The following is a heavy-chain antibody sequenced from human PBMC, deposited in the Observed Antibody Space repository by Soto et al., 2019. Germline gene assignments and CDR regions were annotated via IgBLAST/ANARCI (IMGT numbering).Heavy chain of an antibody. J-gene: IGHJ6*02. CDR1: GGTFSRYA. CDR2: IIPIFGTA. V-gene: IGHV1-69*01. Sequence: QVQLVPSGAEVKKPGSSVKVSCKASGGTFSRYAISWVRQAPGQGLEWMGGIIPIFGTANYAQKFQGRVTITADESTSTAYMELSSLRSEDTAVYYCARVGGYCSSTSCYPYYYYGMDVWGQGTTVTVSS. CDR3: ARVGGYCSSTSCYPYYYYGMDV. D-gene: IGHD2-2*01.